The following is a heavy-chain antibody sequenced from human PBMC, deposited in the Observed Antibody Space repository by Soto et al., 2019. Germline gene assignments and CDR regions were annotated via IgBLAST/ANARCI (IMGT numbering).Heavy chain of an antibody. Sequence: GGSLRLSCAASGFTFSSYAMSWVRQAPGKGLEWVSAISGSGGSTYYADSVKGRFTIPRDNSKNTLYLQMNSLRAEDTAVYYCAKRVQIWLQLGYWGQGTLVTVSS. CDR1: GFTFSSYA. D-gene: IGHD5-18*01. CDR3: AKRVQIWLQLGY. CDR2: ISGSGGST. J-gene: IGHJ4*02. V-gene: IGHV3-23*01.